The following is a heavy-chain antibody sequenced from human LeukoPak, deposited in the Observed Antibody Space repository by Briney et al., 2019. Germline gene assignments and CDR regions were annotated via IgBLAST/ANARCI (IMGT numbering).Heavy chain of an antibody. Sequence: GGSLRLSCAASGLTFSSYRMNWVRQAPGKGLEWFSSISSSGNYIYYADSVKGRFTISRDNAKNSLYLQMNSLRAEDTAVYYCARSGGGMDDYWGQGTLVTVSS. J-gene: IGHJ4*02. V-gene: IGHV3-21*01. CDR3: ARSGGGMDDY. CDR1: GLTFSSYR. CDR2: ISSSGNYI. D-gene: IGHD3-16*01.